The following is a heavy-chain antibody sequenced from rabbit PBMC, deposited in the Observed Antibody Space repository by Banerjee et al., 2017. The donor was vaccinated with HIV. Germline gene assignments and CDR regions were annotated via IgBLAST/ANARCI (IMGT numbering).Heavy chain of an antibody. CDR1: GFSFSSSYY. V-gene: IGHV1S40*01. D-gene: IGHD1-1*01. CDR2: IYIGNSGIT. Sequence: QSLEESGGDLVKPEGSLTLTCAASGFSFSSSYYMCWVRQAPGKGLEWIGCIYIGNSGITYYASWAKGRFTISKTSSTTVTLQVTSLTAADTATYFCARAGGFENYFNLWGQGTLVTVS. CDR3: ARAGGFENYFNL. J-gene: IGHJ4*01.